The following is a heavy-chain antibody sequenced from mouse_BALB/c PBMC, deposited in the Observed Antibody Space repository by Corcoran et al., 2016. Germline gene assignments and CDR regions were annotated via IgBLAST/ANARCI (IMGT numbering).Heavy chain of an antibody. CDR3: ASDPY. J-gene: IGHJ3*01. CDR2: ISYDGSN. CDR1: GYSITSGYY. V-gene: IGHV3-6*02. Sequence: DVQLQESGPGLVKPSQSLSLTCSVTGYSITSGYYWNWIRQFPGNKLEWMGYISYDGSNNYNPSLKNRISITRDTSKNQFFLKLNSVTTEDTATYYCASDPYWGQGTLVTVSA.